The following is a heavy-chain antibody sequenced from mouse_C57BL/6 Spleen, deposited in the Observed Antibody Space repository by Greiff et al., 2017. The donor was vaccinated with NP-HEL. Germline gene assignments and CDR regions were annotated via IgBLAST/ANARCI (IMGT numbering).Heavy chain of an antibody. CDR1: GFTFSSYA. Sequence: EVKLVESGGGLVKPGGSLKLSCAASGFTFSSYAMSWVRQTPEKRLEWVATISDGGSYTYYPDNVKGRFTISRDNAKNNLYLQMSHLTSEDTAMYYCARDYGSSYYAMDYWGQGTSVTVSS. CDR2: ISDGGSYT. CDR3: ARDYGSSYYAMDY. D-gene: IGHD1-1*01. V-gene: IGHV5-4*01. J-gene: IGHJ4*01.